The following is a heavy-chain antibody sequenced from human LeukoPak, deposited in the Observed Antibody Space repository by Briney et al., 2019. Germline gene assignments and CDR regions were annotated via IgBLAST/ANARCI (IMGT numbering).Heavy chain of an antibody. Sequence: GRSLRLSCAASGFTFSSYAMHWVRQAPGKGLEWVAVISYDGSNKYYADSVKGRFTISRDNSKNTLYLQMNSLRAEDTAVYYCARDRGRIAAAATGGDYWGQGTLVTVFS. CDR3: ARDRGRIAAAATGGDY. CDR1: GFTFSSYA. CDR2: ISYDGSNK. V-gene: IGHV3-30-3*01. J-gene: IGHJ4*02. D-gene: IGHD6-13*01.